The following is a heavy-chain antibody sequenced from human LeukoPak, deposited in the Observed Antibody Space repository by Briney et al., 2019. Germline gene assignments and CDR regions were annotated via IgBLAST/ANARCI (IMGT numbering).Heavy chain of an antibody. CDR1: GDSVSSNSAA. V-gene: IGHV6-1*01. CDR2: TYYRSKWYN. Sequence: SQTLSLTCAISGDSVSSNSAAWNWIRQSPSRGLEWLGRTYYRSKWYNDYAVSVKSRITINPDTSKNQFSLQLNSVTPEDTAVYYCARDARDFWSGYYPRPYYFDYWGQGTLVTVSS. J-gene: IGHJ4*02. CDR3: ARDARDFWSGYYPRPYYFDY. D-gene: IGHD3-3*01.